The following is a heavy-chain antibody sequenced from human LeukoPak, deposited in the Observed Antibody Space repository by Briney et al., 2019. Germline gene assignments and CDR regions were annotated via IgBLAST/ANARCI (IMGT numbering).Heavy chain of an antibody. CDR3: AKEFGTGWFDY. CDR2: ISYDGSNE. J-gene: IGHJ4*02. Sequence: PGGSLRLSCAASGFTFSSYGMHWVRQAPGKGLEWVALISYDGSNEYYADSVKGRLTISRDNSKNTLYLQMNSLRAEDTAVYYCAKEFGTGWFDYWGQGTLVTVSS. D-gene: IGHD6-19*01. CDR1: GFTFSSYG. V-gene: IGHV3-30*18.